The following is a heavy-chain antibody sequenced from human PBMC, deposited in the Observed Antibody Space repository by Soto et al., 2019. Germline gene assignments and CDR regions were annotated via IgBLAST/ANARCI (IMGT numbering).Heavy chain of an antibody. Sequence: PSETLSLTCTVSGGSISSGDYYWSWIRQPPGKGLEWIGYIYYSGSTYYNPSLKSRVTISVDTSKNQFSLKLSSVTAADTAVYYCARAGGEPYQRKPMQGSAAPGGHWFDPWGQGTLVTVSS. CDR1: GGSISSGDYY. J-gene: IGHJ5*02. CDR2: IYYSGST. CDR3: ARAGGEPYQRKPMQGSAAPGGHWFDP. V-gene: IGHV4-30-4*01. D-gene: IGHD2-2*01.